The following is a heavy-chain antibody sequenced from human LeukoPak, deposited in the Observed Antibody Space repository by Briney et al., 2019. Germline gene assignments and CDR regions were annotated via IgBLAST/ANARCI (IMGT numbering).Heavy chain of an antibody. D-gene: IGHD3-10*01. CDR3: ARRSGLLWFGELRAGFDP. Sequence: SETLSLTCTVSGGSISSYYWSWIRQPAGKGLEWIGRIYTSGSTNYNPSLKSRVTISVDTSKNQFSLKLSSVTAADTAVYYCARRSGLLWFGELRAGFDPWGQGTLVTVSS. J-gene: IGHJ5*02. V-gene: IGHV4-4*07. CDR1: GGSISSYY. CDR2: IYTSGST.